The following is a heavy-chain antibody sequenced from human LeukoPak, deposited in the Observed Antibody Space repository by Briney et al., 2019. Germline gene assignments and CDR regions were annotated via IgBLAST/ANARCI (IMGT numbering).Heavy chain of an antibody. CDR1: GYTFTNYY. Sequence: ASVKVSCKASGYTFTNYYMHWVRQAPGQGLEWMGMINPSGGSTTYAQKFQGRVTMTRDTSTSTAYMELRSLRSDDTAVYYCARGRTLLRYFDWKVFDPWGQGTLVTVSS. V-gene: IGHV1-46*01. J-gene: IGHJ5*02. D-gene: IGHD3-9*01. CDR3: ARGRTLLRYFDWKVFDP. CDR2: INPSGGST.